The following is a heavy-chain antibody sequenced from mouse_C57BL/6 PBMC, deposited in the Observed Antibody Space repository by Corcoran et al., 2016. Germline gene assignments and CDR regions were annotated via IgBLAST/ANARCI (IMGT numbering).Heavy chain of an antibody. CDR1: GYTFTTYG. J-gene: IGHJ1*03. Sequence: QIQLVQSGPELKKHGETVKIYCKASGYTFTTYGMSWVKQAPGKGLKWLGWINTYSGVPTYADDFKGRFAFSLETSASTAYLQINNLKNEETATYFCARNYGSSPLDFDVWGTGITVTVSS. D-gene: IGHD1-1*01. V-gene: IGHV9-3*01. CDR2: INTYSGVP. CDR3: ARNYGSSPLDFDV.